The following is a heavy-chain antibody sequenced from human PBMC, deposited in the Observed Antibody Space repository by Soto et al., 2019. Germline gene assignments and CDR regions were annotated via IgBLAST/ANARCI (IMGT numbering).Heavy chain of an antibody. J-gene: IGHJ4*02. CDR3: ARERGYCSSTSCYSGGNFDY. D-gene: IGHD2-2*01. CDR1: GFTVSSNY. V-gene: IGHV3-66*01. CDR2: IYSGGST. Sequence: EVQLVESGGGLVQPGGSLRLSCAASGFTVSSNYMSWVRQAPGKGLEWVSVIYSGGSTYYADSVKGRFTISRDNSKNTLYLQMNSLRAEDTAVYYCARERGYCSSTSCYSGGNFDYWGQGTLVTVSS.